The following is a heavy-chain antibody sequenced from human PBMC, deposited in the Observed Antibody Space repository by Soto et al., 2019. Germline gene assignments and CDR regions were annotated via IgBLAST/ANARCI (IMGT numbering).Heavy chain of an antibody. Sequence: QVQLQESGPGLVKPSQTLSLTCTVSGGSISSGGYYWSWIRQHPGKGLEWIGYMYYSGSTYYNPSLKSPVTISVDTSKNQFSLKLSSVTAADTAVYYCAIGSTSLGMDVWGQGTTVTVSS. V-gene: IGHV4-31*01. CDR3: AIGSTSLGMDV. J-gene: IGHJ6*02. CDR2: MYYSGST. D-gene: IGHD2-2*01. CDR1: GGSISSGGYY.